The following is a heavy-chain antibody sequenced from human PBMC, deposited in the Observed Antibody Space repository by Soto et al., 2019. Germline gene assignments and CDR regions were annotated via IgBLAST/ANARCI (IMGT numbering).Heavy chain of an antibody. J-gene: IGHJ6*02. CDR3: ARELEGIDV. Sequence: PGGSLRLSCAASGFTFSSHWMSWVRQAPGKGLEWVANIKPDGSEKWYVDSVKGRFTISRDNAKNSLYLQMNSLRAEDTAVYYCARELEGIDVWGQGTTVTVSS. CDR1: GFTFSSHW. V-gene: IGHV3-7*01. CDR2: IKPDGSEK.